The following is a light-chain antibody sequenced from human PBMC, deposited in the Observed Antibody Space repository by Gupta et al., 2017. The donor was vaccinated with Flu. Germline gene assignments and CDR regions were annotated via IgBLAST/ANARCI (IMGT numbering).Light chain of an antibody. J-gene: IGKJ1*01. CDR3: QQYGDWPWT. CDR1: QSITHN. CDR2: HAS. Sequence: EIVMTQSQATLSVSPGERVTLSCRASQSITHNIAWYQRKPGQAPSLLIYHASTRATGIPARFSGSWSGTEFSLAISSLQSEDFAVYYCQQYGDWPWTFGQGTKVEIK. V-gene: IGKV3-15*01.